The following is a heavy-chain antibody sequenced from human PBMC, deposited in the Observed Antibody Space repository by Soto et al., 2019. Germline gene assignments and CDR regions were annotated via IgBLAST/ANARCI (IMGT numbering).Heavy chain of an antibody. CDR2: INHSGST. D-gene: IGHD7-27*01. Sequence: QVQLQQWGAGLLKPSETLSLTCAVYGGSFSGYYWSWIRQPPGKGLEWIGEINHSGSTNYNPSLKSRVTISVDTSKNQFSLKLSSVTAADTAVYYCARGRSNWGLLYYYYGMDVWGQGTTVTVSS. J-gene: IGHJ6*02. CDR3: ARGRSNWGLLYYYYGMDV. V-gene: IGHV4-34*01. CDR1: GGSFSGYY.